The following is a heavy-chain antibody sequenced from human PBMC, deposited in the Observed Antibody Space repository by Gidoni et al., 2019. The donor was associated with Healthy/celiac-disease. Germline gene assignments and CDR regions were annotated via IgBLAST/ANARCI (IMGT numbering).Heavy chain of an antibody. Sequence: QVQLVQSGAEVKKPGASVKVSCKASGYTFTSYATTWVRQAPGQRLEWMGWINAGNGNTKYSQKFQGRVTITRDTSASTAYMELSSLRSEDTAVYYCAREKGYDYVWGSYRYFHAFDIWGQGTMVTVSS. CDR2: INAGNGNT. J-gene: IGHJ3*02. V-gene: IGHV1-3*01. CDR3: AREKGYDYVWGSYRYFHAFDI. D-gene: IGHD3-16*02. CDR1: GYTFTSYA.